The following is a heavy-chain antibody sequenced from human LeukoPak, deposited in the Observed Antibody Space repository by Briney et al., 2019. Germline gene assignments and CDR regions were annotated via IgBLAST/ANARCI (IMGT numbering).Heavy chain of an antibody. V-gene: IGHV4-30-4*01. D-gene: IGHD3-22*01. CDR1: GGSISSGDYY. Sequence: PSQTLSLTCTVSGGSISSGDYYWRWIRQPPGKGLEWIGEINHSGSTNYNPSLKSRVTISLDTSKNQFSLKLSSVTAADTAVYYCARHVSSGYTYGAFDIWGQGTMVTVSS. J-gene: IGHJ3*02. CDR3: ARHVSSGYTYGAFDI. CDR2: INHSGST.